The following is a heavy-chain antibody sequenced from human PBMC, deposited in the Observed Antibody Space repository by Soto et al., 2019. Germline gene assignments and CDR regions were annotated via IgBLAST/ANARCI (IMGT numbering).Heavy chain of an antibody. V-gene: IGHV3-23*01. CDR2: ISGSGGST. J-gene: IGHJ3*02. D-gene: IGHD2-15*01. CDR1: GFTFSSYA. Sequence: GGSLRLSCAASGFTFSSYAMSWVRQAPGKGLEWVSAISGSGGSTYYADSVKGRFTISRDNSKTTLYLRMNSLRAEDTAVYYCATLRADCSGGSCYSPLDAFDIWGQGTMVTVSS. CDR3: ATLRADCSGGSCYSPLDAFDI.